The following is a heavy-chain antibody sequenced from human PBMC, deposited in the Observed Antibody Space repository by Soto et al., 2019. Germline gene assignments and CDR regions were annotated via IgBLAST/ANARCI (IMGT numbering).Heavy chain of an antibody. V-gene: IGHV3-23*01. J-gene: IGHJ4*02. D-gene: IGHD6-19*01. CDR3: AMRSSVWYFDY. CDR1: GFTFSGYA. CDR2: ISGSGDST. Sequence: EVQLLESGGGLVQPGGSLRLSCAASGFTFSGYAINWVRQAPGKGLECVSVISGSGDSTYYADSVKGRFTISRDNSKNPLYLQLNSLRAEATAGDYCAMRSSVWYFDYWGQGTLVNVSS.